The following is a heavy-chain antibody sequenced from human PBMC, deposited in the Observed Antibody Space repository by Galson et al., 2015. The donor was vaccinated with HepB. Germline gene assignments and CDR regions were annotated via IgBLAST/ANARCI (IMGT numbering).Heavy chain of an antibody. V-gene: IGHV3-23*01. CDR1: RFIFSNYA. CDR2: VSGSGGST. CDR3: AKVATVTRHYYYAMDV. Sequence: SLRLSCAASRFIFSNYAMNWVRQAPGKGLEWVSAVSGSGGSTYYADSVRGRFTISRDNSKNTLYLQMDSLRAEDTAVYYCAKVATVTRHYYYAMDVWGRGTTVTVSS. J-gene: IGHJ6*02. D-gene: IGHD4-17*01.